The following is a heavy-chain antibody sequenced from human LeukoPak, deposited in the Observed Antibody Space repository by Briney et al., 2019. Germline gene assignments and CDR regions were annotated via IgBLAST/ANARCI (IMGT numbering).Heavy chain of an antibody. CDR3: ANGQGAKYYYGSGSFDY. Sequence: GGSLRLSCAASGFTFSSYGMHWVRQAPGKGLEWVAFIRYDGSNKYYADSVKGRFTISRDNSKNALYLQMNSLRAEDTAVYYCANGQGAKYYYGSGSFDYWGQGTLVTVSS. D-gene: IGHD3-10*01. CDR2: IRYDGSNK. V-gene: IGHV3-30*02. CDR1: GFTFSSYG. J-gene: IGHJ4*02.